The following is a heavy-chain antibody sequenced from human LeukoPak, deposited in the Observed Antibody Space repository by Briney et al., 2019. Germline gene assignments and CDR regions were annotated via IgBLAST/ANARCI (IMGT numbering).Heavy chain of an antibody. CDR3: ARDRGGSSSLDY. CDR1: GYTFTSYG. J-gene: IGHJ4*02. D-gene: IGHD6-13*01. CDR2: ISAYNGNT. Sequence: ASVKVSCKASGYTFTSYGISWVRQAPGQGLEWMGWISAYNGNTNYAQKFQGRVTMTRDTSISTAYMELSRLRSDDTAVYYCARDRGGSSSLDYWGQGTLVTVSS. V-gene: IGHV1-18*01.